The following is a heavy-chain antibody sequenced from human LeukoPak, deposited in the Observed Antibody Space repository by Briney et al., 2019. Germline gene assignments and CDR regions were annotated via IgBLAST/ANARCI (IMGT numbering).Heavy chain of an antibody. Sequence: SETLSLTCAVYGGSFSGYYWSWIRQPPGKGLEWIGEINHSGSTNYNPSLKSRVTISVDTSKNQFSLKLSSVTAADTAVYYCARDNLGDYSYYYYMDVWGKGTTVTVSS. J-gene: IGHJ6*03. D-gene: IGHD4-11*01. CDR2: INHSGST. CDR1: GGSFSGYY. V-gene: IGHV4-34*01. CDR3: ARDNLGDYSYYYYMDV.